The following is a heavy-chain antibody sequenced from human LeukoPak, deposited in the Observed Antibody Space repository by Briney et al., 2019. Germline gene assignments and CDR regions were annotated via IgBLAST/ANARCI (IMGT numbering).Heavy chain of an antibody. D-gene: IGHD1/OR15-1a*01. CDR1: GYTFTGYY. CDR3: AREKQGQQGLDP. J-gene: IGHJ5*02. CDR2: INPNSGGT. Sequence: GASVKVSCKASGYTFTGYYMHWVRQAPGQGLEWMGRINPNSGGTNYAQKFQGRVTMTRDTSISTAYMELSRLRSDDTAVYYCAREKQGQQGLDPWGQGTLVTVSS. V-gene: IGHV1-2*06.